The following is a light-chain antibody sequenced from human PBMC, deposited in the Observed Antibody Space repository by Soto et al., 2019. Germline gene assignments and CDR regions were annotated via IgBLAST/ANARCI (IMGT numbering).Light chain of an antibody. CDR3: GSDHGSACNIV. CDR1: SGYTNYK. Sequence: QPVLTQPPSASASLVASVTLTCTLSSGYTNYKVDWYQQRPGKGPRFVMRVGTGGIVGSKGDGIPDRFSVLGSGLNRYLNIKNIQEEDESDYHCGSDHGSACNIVFGGGTKGTGL. J-gene: IGLJ2*01. V-gene: IGLV9-49*01. CDR2: VGTGGIVG.